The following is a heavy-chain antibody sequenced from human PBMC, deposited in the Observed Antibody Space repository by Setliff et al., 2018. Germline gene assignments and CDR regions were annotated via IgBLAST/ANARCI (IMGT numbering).Heavy chain of an antibody. CDR2: IYDTGST. J-gene: IGHJ3*01. CDR1: DGSISNAY. D-gene: IGHD3-10*01. Sequence: SEPLSLTCTVSDGSISNAYWSWIRQSPGKGLEWIGYIYDTGSTNSDPSLKSRVTMSVDTSKNQVSLKMTSVTAADTAVCYCARHGPTRTDSWFDSFDVWGQGTKVTVSS. CDR3: ARHGPTRTDSWFDSFDV. V-gene: IGHV4-59*08.